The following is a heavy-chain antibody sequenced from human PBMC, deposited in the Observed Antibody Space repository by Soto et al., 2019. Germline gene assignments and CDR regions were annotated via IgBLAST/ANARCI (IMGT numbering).Heavy chain of an antibody. CDR3: CVLLWFGELLNWFDP. D-gene: IGHD3-10*01. V-gene: IGHV4-39*01. CDR1: GGSISSSSYY. CDR2: IYCSGST. J-gene: IGHJ5*02. Sequence: SETLSLTCTVSGGSISSSSYYWGWIRQPPGKGLEWIGSIYCSGSTYYNPSLKSRVTISVDTSKNQFSLKLSSVTAADTAVYYCCVLLWFGELLNWFDPWGQGTLVTVSS.